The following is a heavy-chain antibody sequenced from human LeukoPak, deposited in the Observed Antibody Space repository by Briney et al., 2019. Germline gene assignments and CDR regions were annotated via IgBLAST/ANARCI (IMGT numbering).Heavy chain of an antibody. J-gene: IGHJ4*02. CDR2: IYYSGST. D-gene: IGHD2-8*01. Sequence: PSETLSLTCTVPGGSIGIYFWSWIRPPPGKGREWIGYIYYSGSTTYTPSPKSRVTISVDTSKNQFSLKLSSVTAADTAVYYCARSIGLRQYPHLSIYFDYWGQGTLVTVSS. V-gene: IGHV4-59*01. CDR1: GGSIGIYF. CDR3: ARSIGLRQYPHLSIYFDY.